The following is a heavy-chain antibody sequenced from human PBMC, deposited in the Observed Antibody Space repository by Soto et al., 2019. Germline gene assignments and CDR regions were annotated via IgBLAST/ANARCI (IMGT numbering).Heavy chain of an antibody. CDR1: GYTFTSYD. CDR2: MNPNSGNT. D-gene: IGHD6-6*01. V-gene: IGHV1-8*01. Sequence: ASVKVSCKASGYTFTSYDINWVRQATGQGLEWMGWMNPNSGNTGYAQKFQGRVAMTRNTSISTAYMELSSLRSEDTAVYYCARVGFSSSSEIGYYYYYMDVGGKGTTVTVSS. CDR3: ARVGFSSSSEIGYYYYYMDV. J-gene: IGHJ6*03.